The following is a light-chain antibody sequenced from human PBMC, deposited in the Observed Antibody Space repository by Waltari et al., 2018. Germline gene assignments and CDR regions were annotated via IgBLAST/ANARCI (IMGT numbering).Light chain of an antibody. Sequence: QSALTQPASLSGSPGQSITISRTGSTSDVGGYNLVSWYRQFPNKAPQLIIYEGTRRPSVVSSRFSASKSGNTASLTISGLQAEDEALYFCSSYARSDNSVLFGGGTQLSVL. CDR2: EGT. CDR1: TSDVGGYNL. J-gene: IGLJ2*01. V-gene: IGLV2-23*01. CDR3: SSYARSDNSVL.